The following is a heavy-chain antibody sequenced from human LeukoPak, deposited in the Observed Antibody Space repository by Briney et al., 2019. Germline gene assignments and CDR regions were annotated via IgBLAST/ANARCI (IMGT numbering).Heavy chain of an antibody. D-gene: IGHD4-11*01. CDR3: AREYSYSNYYFDY. V-gene: IGHV4-61*02. Sequence: SQTLSLTCTVSGGSISSGSYYWSWIRQRAGKGLEWIGRIHTSGSTNYNPSLKSRVTISVDTSKNQFSLKLSSVTAADTAVYYCAREYSYSNYYFDYWGQGTLVTVSS. CDR2: IHTSGST. CDR1: GGSISSGSYY. J-gene: IGHJ4*02.